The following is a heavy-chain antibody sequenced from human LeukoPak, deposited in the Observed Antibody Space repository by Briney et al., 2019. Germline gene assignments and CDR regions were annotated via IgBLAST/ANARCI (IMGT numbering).Heavy chain of an antibody. CDR3: ARTARFLGEFDS. Sequence: PSETLSLTCTVSGGSISSYYWSWIRQPPGKGLEWIGYIYYSGSTNYNPSLKSRVTISVDTSKNQFSLKLNSVTAADTAVYYCARTARFLGEFDSWGQGTLVTVSS. D-gene: IGHD3-10*01. CDR2: IYYSGST. CDR1: GGSISSYY. J-gene: IGHJ4*02. V-gene: IGHV4-59*01.